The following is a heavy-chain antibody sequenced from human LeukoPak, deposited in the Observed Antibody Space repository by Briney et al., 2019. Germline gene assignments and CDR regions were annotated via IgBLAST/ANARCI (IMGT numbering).Heavy chain of an antibody. CDR1: GFTVSSNY. Sequence: GGSLLLSCAASGFTVSSNYMSWVRQAPGKGLEWVSVIYSGGSTYYADSVKGRFTISIDNSKNTLYLQMNSLRAEDTAVYYCARDPTVAGTDWYFDLWGRGTLVTVSS. CDR3: ARDPTVAGTDWYFDL. CDR2: IYSGGST. D-gene: IGHD6-19*01. V-gene: IGHV3-53*01. J-gene: IGHJ2*01.